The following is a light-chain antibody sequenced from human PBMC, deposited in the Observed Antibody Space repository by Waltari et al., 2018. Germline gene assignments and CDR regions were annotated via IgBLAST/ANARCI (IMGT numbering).Light chain of an antibody. J-gene: IGKJ1*01. Sequence: DIQMTQSPSPLSASVGDRVTITCRASQSISSWFAWYQQKPGKAPNLLIYKTSTLESGVPSRFSGSGSGTEFTLTIDSLQPDDFATYYCQQYNSYRSFGQGTKVEIK. CDR1: QSISSW. CDR2: KTS. CDR3: QQYNSYRS. V-gene: IGKV1-5*03.